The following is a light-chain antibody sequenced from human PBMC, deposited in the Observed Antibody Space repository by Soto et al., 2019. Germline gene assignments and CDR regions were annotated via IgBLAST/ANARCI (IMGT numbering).Light chain of an antibody. CDR2: GAS. V-gene: IGKV3-15*01. J-gene: IGKJ2*01. CDR1: QSVSSN. Sequence: EIVMTQSPATLSVSPGERATLSCRASQSVSSNLAWYQQKPGQAPRLLIYGASTRATVIPARFSGSGSGTEFTLTISSLQSEDFAVYYCQQYNNWPPGKTFGQGTKLEIK. CDR3: QQYNNWPPGKT.